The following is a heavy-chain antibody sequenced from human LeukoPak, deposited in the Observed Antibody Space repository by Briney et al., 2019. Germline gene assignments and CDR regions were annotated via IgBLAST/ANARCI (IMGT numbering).Heavy chain of an antibody. Sequence: GGSLRLSCAASGFTFSSYAMSWVRQAPGKGLEWVSAISGSGISGSGNSTYYADSVKGRFTISRDNSKNTLYLQMNSLRAEDTAVYYCAKPSSLRLQLGYMDVWGKGTTVTVSS. CDR3: AKPSSLRLQLGYMDV. CDR2: ISGSGISGSGNST. V-gene: IGHV3-23*01. CDR1: GFTFSSYA. D-gene: IGHD4-11*01. J-gene: IGHJ6*03.